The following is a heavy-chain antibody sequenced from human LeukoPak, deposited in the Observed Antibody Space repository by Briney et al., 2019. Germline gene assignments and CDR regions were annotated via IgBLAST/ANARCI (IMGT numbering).Heavy chain of an antibody. D-gene: IGHD1-26*01. CDR3: ARYRIVGAYFDY. J-gene: IGHJ4*02. Sequence: GGSLRLSCAASGFTFSSYEMNWVRQAPGKGLEWVSYISSSGSTIYHADSVKGRFTISRDNAKNSLYLQMNSLRAEDTAVYYCARYRIVGAYFDYWGQGTLVTVSS. CDR2: ISSSGSTI. V-gene: IGHV3-48*03. CDR1: GFTFSSYE.